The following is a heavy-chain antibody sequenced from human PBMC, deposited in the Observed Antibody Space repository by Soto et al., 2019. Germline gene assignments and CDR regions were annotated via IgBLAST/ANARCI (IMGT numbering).Heavy chain of an antibody. V-gene: IGHV3-21*01. Sequence: PGGSLRLSCAASGFTFSYFTMNWVRQAPGRGLECVSSISSTSGYVYYADSVKGRFTISRDNAKDSMYLEMNSLRAEDTAMYYCVREIVGASHYFDCWGQGTLVTVSS. D-gene: IGHD1-26*01. CDR1: GFTFSYFT. CDR2: ISSTSGYV. J-gene: IGHJ4*02. CDR3: VREIVGASHYFDC.